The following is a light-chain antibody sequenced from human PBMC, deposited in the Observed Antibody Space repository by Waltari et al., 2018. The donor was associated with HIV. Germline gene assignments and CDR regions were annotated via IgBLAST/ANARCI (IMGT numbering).Light chain of an antibody. CDR2: MLS. CDR1: VVDSGPEIY. Sequence: QSALAPPASVSGSPGQSITISCAGAVVDSGPEIYVSWYQHPPGRAPRLIIYMLSRRPSGISDRFSGSRSDMSATLTISGLQSDDEAHYYCSSYSTITSLYVFGTGTKVTVL. J-gene: IGLJ1*01. V-gene: IGLV2-14*01. CDR3: SSYSTITSLYV.